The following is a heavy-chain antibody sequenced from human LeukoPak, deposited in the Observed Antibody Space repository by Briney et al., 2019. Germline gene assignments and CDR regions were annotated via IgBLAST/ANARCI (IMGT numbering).Heavy chain of an antibody. Sequence: SQTLSLTCTVSGGSLSSSYWSRIRQPPGGGLEWIGYSYYTGNTNYSPALKSRVTISFATSKNQFSLNLRSVTATDTAVYYCARRVYNRGLYDLGAFDLWGQGTMVTVSS. D-gene: IGHD2-8*01. CDR3: ARRVYNRGLYDLGAFDL. CDR2: SYYTGNT. CDR1: GGSLSSSY. V-gene: IGHV4-59*08. J-gene: IGHJ3*01.